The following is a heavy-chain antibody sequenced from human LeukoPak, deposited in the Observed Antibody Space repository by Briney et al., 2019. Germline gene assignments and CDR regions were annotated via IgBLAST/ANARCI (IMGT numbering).Heavy chain of an antibody. CDR1: GGSISSYY. CDR3: ARFRHSSSWHNNWLDP. V-gene: IGHV4-59*01. D-gene: IGHD6-13*01. J-gene: IGHJ5*02. CDR2: IYYSGST. Sequence: SETLSLTCTVSGGSISSYYWSWIRQPPGKGLEWIGYIYYSGSTNYNPSLKSRVTISVDTSKNQFSLKLSSVTAADTAVYYCARFRHSSSWHNNWLDPWGQGTLVTVSS.